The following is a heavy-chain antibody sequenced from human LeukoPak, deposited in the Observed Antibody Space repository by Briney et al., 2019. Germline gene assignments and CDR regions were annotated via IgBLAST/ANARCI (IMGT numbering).Heavy chain of an antibody. D-gene: IGHD5-18*01. J-gene: IGHJ5*02. CDR2: IYYSGST. CDR1: GGSISSGGYY. Sequence: SETLSLTCTVSGGSISSGGYYWSWIRQHPGKGLEWIGYIYYSGSTYYNPSLKSRVTISVDTSKNQLSLKLSSVTAADTAVYYCARSGYGYDNWFDPWGQGTLVTVSS. CDR3: ARSGYGYDNWFDP. V-gene: IGHV4-31*03.